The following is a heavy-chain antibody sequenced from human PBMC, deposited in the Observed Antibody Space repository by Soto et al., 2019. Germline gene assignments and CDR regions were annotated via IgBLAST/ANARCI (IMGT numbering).Heavy chain of an antibody. CDR1: GFPFSPYT. CDR2: ISYDGTNQ. J-gene: IGHJ3*01. Sequence: GESLKISCAASGFPFSPYTMHWVRQAPGQGLEWVAVISYDGTNQYYADSVKGRFIISRDNSNNTLSLQMHSLKSEDTAVYFCARGAIVGVNDVFDVWGQGTMVTVSS. D-gene: IGHD1-26*01. V-gene: IGHV3-30*14. CDR3: ARGAIVGVNDVFDV.